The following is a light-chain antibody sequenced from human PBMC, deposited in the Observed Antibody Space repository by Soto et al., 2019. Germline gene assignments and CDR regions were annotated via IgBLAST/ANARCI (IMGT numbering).Light chain of an antibody. CDR1: RSISTW. V-gene: IGKV1-5*01. Sequence: DIQMTQSPSTLSASVGDRVTVTCRASRSISTWLAWYQQKSGNAPKLLLHHASILESGVPSRFSGSGSGTEFTLTISSLQPDDFATYYCQQYHFFWTFGQGTKVEIK. CDR2: HAS. CDR3: QQYHFFWT. J-gene: IGKJ1*01.